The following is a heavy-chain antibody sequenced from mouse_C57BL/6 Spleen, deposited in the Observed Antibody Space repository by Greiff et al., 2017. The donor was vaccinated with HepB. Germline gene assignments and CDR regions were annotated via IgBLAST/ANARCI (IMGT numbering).Heavy chain of an antibody. CDR2: IYPGSGNT. J-gene: IGHJ2*01. CDR3: VPDYESFLDY. V-gene: IGHV1-76*01. Sequence: QVQLKESGAELVRPGASVKLSCKASGYTFTDYYINWVKQRPGQGLEWIARIYPGSGNTYYNEKFKGKATLTAEKSSSTAYMQLSSLTSEDSAVYFCVPDYESFLDYWGQGTTLTVSS. CDR1: GYTFTDYY. D-gene: IGHD1-1*01.